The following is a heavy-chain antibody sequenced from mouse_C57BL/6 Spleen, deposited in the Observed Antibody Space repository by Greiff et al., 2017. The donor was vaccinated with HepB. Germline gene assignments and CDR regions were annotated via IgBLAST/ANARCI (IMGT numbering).Heavy chain of an antibody. CDR3: ARSVFDY. J-gene: IGHJ2*01. Sequence: EVQLQQSGPELVKPGASVKISCKASGYTFTDYYMHWVKQSHGKSLEWIGDINPNNGGTSYTQKFKGKATLTVDKSSSTAYMELRSLTSEDAAVYYCARSVFDYWGKGTTLTVSS. D-gene: IGHD1-1*01. CDR1: GYTFTDYY. V-gene: IGHV1-26*01. CDR2: INPNNGGT.